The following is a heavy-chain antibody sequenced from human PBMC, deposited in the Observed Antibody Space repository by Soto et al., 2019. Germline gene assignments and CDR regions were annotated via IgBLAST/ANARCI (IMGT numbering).Heavy chain of an antibody. V-gene: IGHV1-3*01. CDR1: GYTSTNYA. J-gene: IGHJ4*02. Sequence: QVQLEQSGAEVKEPGASVKVSCQASGYTSTNYAVHWVRQAPGQGLQWIGWINVGNGNTKSSQKFHGRVTFSRDTSASTAYMEVSSLTSEDTAVYYCTSDNKGLADYWGQGTLVTVSS. CDR3: TSDNKGLADY. CDR2: INVGNGNT.